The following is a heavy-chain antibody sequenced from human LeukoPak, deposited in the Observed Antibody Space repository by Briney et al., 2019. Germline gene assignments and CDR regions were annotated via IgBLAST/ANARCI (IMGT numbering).Heavy chain of an antibody. CDR3: AKDIRAPIEGWFDP. CDR2: ISWNSGSI. J-gene: IGHJ5*02. Sequence: GRSLRLSCAASGFTFDDYAMHWVRQAPGKGLEWVSGISWNSGSIGYADSVKGRFTISRDNAKNSLYLQMNSLRAEDTALYYCAKDIRAPIEGWFDPWGQGTLVTVSS. D-gene: IGHD3-16*02. V-gene: IGHV3-9*01. CDR1: GFTFDDYA.